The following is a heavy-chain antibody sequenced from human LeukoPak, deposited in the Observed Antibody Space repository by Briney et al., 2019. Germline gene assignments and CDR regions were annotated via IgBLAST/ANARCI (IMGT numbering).Heavy chain of an antibody. CDR1: GFTFSSYW. V-gene: IGHV3-7*04. CDR2: IMQDGNEK. CDR3: ARAGYYYDSSGDE. Sequence: SGGSLRLSCAASGFTFSSYWMSWVRQAPGKGLEWVANIMQDGNEKYYVDSVKGRFTISRDNAKNALYLQMNSLRVEDTAVYYCARAGYYYDSSGDEWGQGTLVTVSS. J-gene: IGHJ4*02. D-gene: IGHD3-22*01.